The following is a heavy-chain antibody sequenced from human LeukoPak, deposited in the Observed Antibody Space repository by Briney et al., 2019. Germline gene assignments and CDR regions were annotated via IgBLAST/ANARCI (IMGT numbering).Heavy chain of an antibody. CDR1: GGSISSGSYY. CDR3: ARGSDILTGLSGPLNSLITPYYYYYMDV. CDR2: IYTSGST. J-gene: IGHJ6*03. V-gene: IGHV4-61*02. Sequence: NTSQTLSLTCAVSGGSISSGSYYWSWIRQPAGKGLEWIGRIYTSGSTKYNPSLKSRVTISVDTSKNQFSLKLSSVTAADTAVYYCARGSDILTGLSGPLNSLITPYYYYYMDVWGKGTTVTVSS. D-gene: IGHD3-9*01.